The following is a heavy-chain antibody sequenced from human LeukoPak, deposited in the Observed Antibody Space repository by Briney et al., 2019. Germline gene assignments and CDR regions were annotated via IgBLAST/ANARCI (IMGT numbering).Heavy chain of an antibody. Sequence: SETMSLTCAVYGGSFSGYYWRWIRQPPGKALEWIGEINHSGSTNYNPSLKSRVTISVDTSKNQFSLKLSSVTAADTAVYYCARGIISGWLKQWGQGTLVTVSS. D-gene: IGHD6-19*01. V-gene: IGHV4-34*01. CDR3: ARGIISGWLKQ. CDR2: INHSGST. J-gene: IGHJ1*01. CDR1: GGSFSGYY.